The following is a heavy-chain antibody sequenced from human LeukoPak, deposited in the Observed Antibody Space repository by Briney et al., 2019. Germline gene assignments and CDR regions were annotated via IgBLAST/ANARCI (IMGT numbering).Heavy chain of an antibody. CDR1: GYTFTSYG. D-gene: IGHD2-2*01. J-gene: IGHJ4*02. V-gene: IGHV1-18*01. CDR3: ARDRSSTGFDY. Sequence: ASVKVSCKASGYTFTSYGISWVRQAPGQGLEWMGWISAYNGNTNNAQKPQGRVTMTTETSTSTAYMELRSLRSDDTAVYYCARDRSSTGFDYWGQGTLVTVSS. CDR2: ISAYNGNT.